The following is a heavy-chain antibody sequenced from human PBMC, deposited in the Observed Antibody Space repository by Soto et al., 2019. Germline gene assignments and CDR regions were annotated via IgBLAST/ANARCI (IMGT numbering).Heavy chain of an antibody. CDR2: ISSSSSYI. V-gene: IGHV3-21*01. D-gene: IGHD3-10*01. Sequence: PGGSLRLSCAASGFTFSSYSMNWVRQAPGKGLEWVSSISSSSSYIYYADSVKGRFTISRDNAKNSLYLQMNSLRAEDTAVYYCARTRITMVRGVPYGMDVWGQGTTVTVSS. J-gene: IGHJ6*02. CDR1: GFTFSSYS. CDR3: ARTRITMVRGVPYGMDV.